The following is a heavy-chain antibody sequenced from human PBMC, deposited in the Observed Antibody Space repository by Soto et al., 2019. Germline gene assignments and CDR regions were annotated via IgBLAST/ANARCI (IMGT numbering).Heavy chain of an antibody. Sequence: QVQLQESGPGLMKPSETLSLTCAVSGGSIRSYYWSWIRQTAGKGLEWIGRIYPSGNTNYNPSLKSRVTMSIDTSKNQLSLKLRSVTAADTAVYFCAGDEGYYYSGVDVWGQGTAVTVSS. CDR1: GGSIRSYY. CDR3: AGDEGYYYSGVDV. V-gene: IGHV4-4*07. CDR2: IYPSGNT. J-gene: IGHJ6*02.